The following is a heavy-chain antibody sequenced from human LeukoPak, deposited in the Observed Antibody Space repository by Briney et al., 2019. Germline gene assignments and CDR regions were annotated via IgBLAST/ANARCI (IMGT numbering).Heavy chain of an antibody. D-gene: IGHD2-15*01. V-gene: IGHV3-74*01. J-gene: IGHJ6*02. CDR1: GFTFSSYW. CDR3: ARVSVATYYYYGMDV. Sequence: PGGSLGLSCAASGFTFSSYWMHWVRQAPGKGLVWVSRINSDGSSTSYADSVKGRFTISRDNAKNTLYLQMNSLRAEDTAVYYCARVSVATYYYYGMDVWGQGTTVTVSS. CDR2: INSDGSST.